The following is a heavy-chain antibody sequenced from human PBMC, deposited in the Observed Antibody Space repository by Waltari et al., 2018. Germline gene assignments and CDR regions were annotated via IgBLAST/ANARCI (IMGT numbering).Heavy chain of an antibody. CDR1: GFTFSNYA. V-gene: IGHV3-23*01. Sequence: EVQLLESGGGLVQPGGSLRLSCAASGFTFSNYAMSWVRQAPGKGLEWVSVISGGGGSTYYADFLKGRFTISRDNSKKTLYVQMNSLRDEDTAIYYCAKSSYVGASFDSWGQGTLVSVSS. CDR2: ISGGGGST. CDR3: AKSSYVGASFDS. D-gene: IGHD1-26*01. J-gene: IGHJ4*02.